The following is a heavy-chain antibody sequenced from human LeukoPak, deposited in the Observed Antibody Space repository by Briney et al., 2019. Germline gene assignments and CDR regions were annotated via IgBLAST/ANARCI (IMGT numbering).Heavy chain of an antibody. CDR1: GFTFRSYS. CDR3: ARNLTGYARYFDY. V-gene: IGHV3-48*01. CDR2: ISSSSSTI. J-gene: IGHJ4*02. Sequence: GGSLRLSCAASGFTFRSYSMNWVRQAPGKGLEWVSYISSSSSTIYYADSVKGRFTIPRDNAKNSLYLQMNSLRAEDTAVYYCARNLTGYARYFDYWGQGTLVTVSS. D-gene: IGHD3-9*01.